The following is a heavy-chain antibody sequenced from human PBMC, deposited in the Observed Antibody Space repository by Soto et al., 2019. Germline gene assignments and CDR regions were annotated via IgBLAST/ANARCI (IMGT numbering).Heavy chain of an antibody. CDR3: ARTALLWVAGRKTSGWFDP. CDR1: GGSISSSSYY. D-gene: IGHD6-19*01. Sequence: QLQLQESGPGLVKPSETLSLTCTVSGGSISSSSYYWGWIRQPPGKGLEWIGSIYYSGSTYYNPSLKSRVTISVDASKNQFSLKLSSVTAADTAVYYCARTALLWVAGRKTSGWFDPWGQGTLVTVSS. J-gene: IGHJ5*02. CDR2: IYYSGST. V-gene: IGHV4-39*01.